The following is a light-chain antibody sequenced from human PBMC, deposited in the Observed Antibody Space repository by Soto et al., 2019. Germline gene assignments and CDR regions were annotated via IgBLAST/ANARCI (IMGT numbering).Light chain of an antibody. Sequence: QSVLTQPPSESGAPGQRVTISCPGSSSNIGAGYDVQWYQQLPGTAPKLLIYGNTNRPSGVPDRFSGSKYGTSVPLSIPGLQAEDEADYYCQSYDSSLNALYAFGPGSKVTV. V-gene: IGLV1-40*01. CDR2: GNT. J-gene: IGLJ1*01. CDR1: SSNIGAGYD. CDR3: QSYDSSLNALYA.